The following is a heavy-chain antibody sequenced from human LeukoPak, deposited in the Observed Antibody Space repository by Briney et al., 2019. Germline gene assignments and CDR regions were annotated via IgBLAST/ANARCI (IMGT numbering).Heavy chain of an antibody. V-gene: IGHV3-7*03. J-gene: IGHJ4*02. Sequence: PSETLSLTCTVSGGSIRSSYYYWGWIRQPPGKGLEWVANIKEDGSKKNYVDSVKGRFTISRDNAKNSLYLQMTSLRAEDTAMYYCATPLDYHDSSGFHQGGDWGQGTLVTVSS. CDR1: GGSIRSSYYY. D-gene: IGHD3-22*01. CDR3: ATPLDYHDSSGFHQGGD. CDR2: IKEDGSKK.